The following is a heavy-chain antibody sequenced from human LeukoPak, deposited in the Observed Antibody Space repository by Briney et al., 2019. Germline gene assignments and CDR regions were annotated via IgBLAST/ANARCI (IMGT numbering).Heavy chain of an antibody. CDR3: ARGLFINWFDP. D-gene: IGHD2-21*01. CDR2: IYHTGST. CDR1: GGSITVPNW. Sequence: SETLSLTCAVSGGSITVPNWWSWVRQSPGKGLEWIGDIYHTGSTNYNPSLTSRVTISMDTSKNQFSLKLSSVTAADTAVYYCARGLFINWFDPWGQGTLVTVSS. J-gene: IGHJ5*02. V-gene: IGHV4-4*02.